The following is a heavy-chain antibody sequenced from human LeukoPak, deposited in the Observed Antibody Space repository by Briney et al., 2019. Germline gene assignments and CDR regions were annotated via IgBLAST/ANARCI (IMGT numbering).Heavy chain of an antibody. CDR2: IYYSGST. CDR3: ARRLHGEYFDY. V-gene: IGHV4-59*08. J-gene: IGHJ4*02. D-gene: IGHD3-10*01. CDR1: GGSISSYY. Sequence: PSETLSLTCTVSGGSISSYYWSWIRQPPGKGLEWIGYIYYSGSTNYNPSLKSRVTISVDTSKNQFSLKLGSVTAADTAVYYCARRLHGEYFDYWGQGTLVTVSS.